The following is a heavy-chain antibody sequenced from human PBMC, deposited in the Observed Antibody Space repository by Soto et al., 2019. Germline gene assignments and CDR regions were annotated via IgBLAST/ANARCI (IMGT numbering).Heavy chain of an antibody. D-gene: IGHD2-2*01. Sequence: QVQLVESGGGVVQPGRSLRLSCAASGFTFSSYGMHWVRQAPGKGLEWVAVIWYDGSNKYYADSVKGRFTISRDNSKNTLYLQMNSLRAEDTAVYYCAREGTIVVVPAANNWFDPWGQGTLVTVSS. CDR3: AREGTIVVVPAANNWFDP. J-gene: IGHJ5*02. CDR1: GFTFSSYG. CDR2: IWYDGSNK. V-gene: IGHV3-33*01.